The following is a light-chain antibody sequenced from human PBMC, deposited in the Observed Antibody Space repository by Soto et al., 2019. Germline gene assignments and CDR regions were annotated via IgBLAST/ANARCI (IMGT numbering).Light chain of an antibody. CDR1: SSDVGGYNY. V-gene: IGLV2-14*01. CDR3: SSHTRSSTYV. J-gene: IGLJ1*01. CDR2: DVS. Sequence: QSALTQPASVSGSPGQSITISCTGTSSDVGGYNYVSWYQQHPGKAPKLMIYDVSNRPSGASNRFSGSKSGNTASLTISGLHAEDEADYYCSSHTRSSTYVFGTGTKVTVL.